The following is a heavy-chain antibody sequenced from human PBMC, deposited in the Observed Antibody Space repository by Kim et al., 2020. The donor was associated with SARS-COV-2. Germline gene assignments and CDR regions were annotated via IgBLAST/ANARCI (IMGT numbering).Heavy chain of an antibody. V-gene: IGHV3-11*03. CDR2: ISASSSHT. J-gene: IGHJ4*02. CDR3: ATSRGSSASYLQ. CDR1: GFTLSDYY. D-gene: IGHD3-10*01. Sequence: GGSLRLSCVASGFTLSDYYMNWIRRAPGKGLEWVSYISASSSHTRYADSVKGRFTISRDNAKNSLFLQMNSLRAEDTAIYYCATSRGSSASYLQWGQGTLVTVSS.